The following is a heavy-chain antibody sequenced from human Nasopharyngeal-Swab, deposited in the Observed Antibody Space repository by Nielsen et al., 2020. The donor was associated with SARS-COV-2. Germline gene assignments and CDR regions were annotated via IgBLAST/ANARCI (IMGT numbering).Heavy chain of an antibody. CDR3: ARGCVLTGPSCYYYGMDA. J-gene: IGHJ6*02. V-gene: IGHV3-7*01. CDR1: GFTFSSYW. Sequence: GESLKISCAASGFTFSSYWMSWVRQAPGKGLEWVANIKQDGSENYYVDSVKGRFTISRDNAKNSLYLQMNSLRAEDTAVYYCARGCVLTGPSCYYYGMDAWGQGTTVTVSS. D-gene: IGHD3-9*01. CDR2: IKQDGSEN.